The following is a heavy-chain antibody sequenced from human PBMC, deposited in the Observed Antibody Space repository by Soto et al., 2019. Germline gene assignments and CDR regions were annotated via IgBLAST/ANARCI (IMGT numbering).Heavy chain of an antibody. CDR2: ISAYNGNT. Sequence: QVPLVQSGAEVKKPGASVKVSCKASGYTFTSYGISWVRQAPGQGLEWMGWISAYNGNTNYAQKLQGRVTMTTDTSTSTAYMELRSLRSDDTAVYYCARRYSSSVRLFRANWFDPWGQGTLVTVSS. D-gene: IGHD6-13*01. J-gene: IGHJ5*02. V-gene: IGHV1-18*01. CDR1: GYTFTSYG. CDR3: ARRYSSSVRLFRANWFDP.